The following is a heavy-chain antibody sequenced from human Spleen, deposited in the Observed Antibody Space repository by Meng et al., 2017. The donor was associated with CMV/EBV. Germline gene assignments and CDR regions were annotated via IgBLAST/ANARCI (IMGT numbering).Heavy chain of an antibody. CDR1: GFTFTTFS. V-gene: IGHV3-30*04. CDR2: ISYDGNDK. J-gene: IGHJ4*02. Sequence: GESLKISCAASGFTFTTFSVHWVRQAPGKGLEWVADISYDGNDKYYADSVKGRFTISRDNSKNTLYLQMNSLGAEDTAVYYCARSPGYCSDTNCYSNHFDYWGQGTLVTVSS. D-gene: IGHD2-2*01. CDR3: ARSPGYCSDTNCYSNHFDY.